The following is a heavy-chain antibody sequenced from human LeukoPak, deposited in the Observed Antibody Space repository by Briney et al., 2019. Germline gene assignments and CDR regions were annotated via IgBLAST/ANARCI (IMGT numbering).Heavy chain of an antibody. Sequence: PGGSLRLSCAASGFTFSSYGMHWVRQAPGKGLEWVAVIWYDGSNKYYADSVKGRFTISRDNSKNTLYLQMNSLRAEDTAVYYCATRLYGSGSYPYYFDYWGQGTLVTVSS. V-gene: IGHV3-33*01. CDR3: ATRLYGSGSYPYYFDY. D-gene: IGHD3-10*01. CDR2: IWYDGSNK. CDR1: GFTFSSYG. J-gene: IGHJ4*02.